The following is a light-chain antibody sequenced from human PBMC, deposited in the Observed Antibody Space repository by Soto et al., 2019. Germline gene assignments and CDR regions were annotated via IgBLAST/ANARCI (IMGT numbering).Light chain of an antibody. J-gene: IGLJ1*01. Sequence: QSALTQPASVSGSPGQSITISCTGTSSDVGGYNYVSWYQQYPGEAPKRMIYDVTKRPSGVPDRFSGAKSGNTASLTISGLQPEDEADYYCCSYGGSYAPYVFGTGTKVTVL. V-gene: IGLV2-11*01. CDR1: SSDVGGYNY. CDR3: CSYGGSYAPYV. CDR2: DVT.